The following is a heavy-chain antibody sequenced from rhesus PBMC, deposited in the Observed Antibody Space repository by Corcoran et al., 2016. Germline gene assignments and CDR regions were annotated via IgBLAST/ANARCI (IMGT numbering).Heavy chain of an antibody. V-gene: IGHV4-127*01. J-gene: IGHJ4*01. D-gene: IGHD6S26*01. Sequence: QVQLQESGPGLVKPSETLSLTCAVSGYSISSGYGWSWIRQPPGKGLEWIGYIGGSSGSPKYNPSVNGRVTISKDTSKNQFSLKLSSVTAADTAVYYCARGTAAGRGYYWGQGVLVTVSS. CDR1: GYSISSGYG. CDR3: ARGTAAGRGYY. CDR2: IGGSSGSP.